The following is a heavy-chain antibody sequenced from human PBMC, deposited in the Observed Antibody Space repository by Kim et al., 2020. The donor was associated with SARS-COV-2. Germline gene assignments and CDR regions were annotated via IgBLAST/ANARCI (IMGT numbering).Heavy chain of an antibody. CDR2: INTNTGNP. J-gene: IGHJ2*01. CDR3: ARDFCSSTSCYIWYFDL. V-gene: IGHV7-4-1*02. CDR1: GYTFTSYA. D-gene: IGHD2-2*01. Sequence: ASVKVSCKASGYTFTSYAMNWVRQAPGQGLEWMGWINTNTGNPTYAQGFTGRFVFSLDTSVSTAYLQISSLKAEDTAVYYCARDFCSSTSCYIWYFDLWGRGTLVTVSS.